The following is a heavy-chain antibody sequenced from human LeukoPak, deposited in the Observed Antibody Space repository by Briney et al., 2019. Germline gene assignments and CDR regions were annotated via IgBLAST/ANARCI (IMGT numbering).Heavy chain of an antibody. CDR1: GCSISSYY. J-gene: IGHJ5*02. CDR3: ARAEYSGYDYWFDP. Sequence: SETLSLTCTVSGCSISSYYWSWIRQPPGKGLEWIGYIYYGGSTNYNPSLKSRVTISVDTSKNQFSLKLSSVTAEDTAVYYCARAEYSGYDYWFDPWGQGTLVTVSS. D-gene: IGHD5-12*01. V-gene: IGHV4-59*08. CDR2: IYYGGST.